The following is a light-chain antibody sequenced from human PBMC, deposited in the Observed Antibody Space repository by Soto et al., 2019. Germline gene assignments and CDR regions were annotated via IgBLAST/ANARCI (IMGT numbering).Light chain of an antibody. Sequence: VLTQSPYTLSLSPGERATLSCRASERISSNFLAWYQQRPGQAPRLLIYGASTRASGIPDRFSGSGSGTDFALTISRLEPEDFAVFYCQQYGTSPFTFGPGTTVEIK. J-gene: IGKJ3*01. CDR2: GAS. CDR3: QQYGTSPFT. CDR1: ERISSNF. V-gene: IGKV3-20*01.